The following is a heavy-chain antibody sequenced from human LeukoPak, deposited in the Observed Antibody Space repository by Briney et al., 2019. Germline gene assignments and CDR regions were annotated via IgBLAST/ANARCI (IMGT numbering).Heavy chain of an antibody. V-gene: IGHV4-59*08. J-gene: IGHJ3*02. CDR2: IYYSGST. CDR3: ARPGVGSARYGAFHI. CDR1: GGSISSYY. D-gene: IGHD5-18*01. Sequence: ETLSLTCTVCGGSISSYYWSWIRQPPGKGLEWIGYIYYSGSTNYNPSLKSRVTISVDTSKNQFSLKLSSVTAADTAVYYCARPGVGSARYGAFHIWGQGTMVTVSS.